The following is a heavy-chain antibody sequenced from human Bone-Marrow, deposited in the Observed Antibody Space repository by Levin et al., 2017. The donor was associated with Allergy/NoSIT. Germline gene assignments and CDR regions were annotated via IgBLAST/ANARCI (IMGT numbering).Heavy chain of an antibody. CDR1: GGSISNSY. D-gene: IGHD5-12*01. J-gene: IGHJ6*02. V-gene: IGHV4-59*01. CDR2: IKNSGTT. Sequence: PSETLSLTCSVSGGSISNSYWSWIRQAPGKGLEWIGYIKNSGTTKYNPSLNSRVTISADTSKNQVSLRLTSVTAADTAVYYCASLGYTISYYDYAMDVWGQGTTVSVSS. CDR3: ASLGYTISYYDYAMDV.